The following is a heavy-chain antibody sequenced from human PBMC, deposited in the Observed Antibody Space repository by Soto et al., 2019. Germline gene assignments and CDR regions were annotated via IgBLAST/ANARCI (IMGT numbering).Heavy chain of an antibody. CDR1: GGSFSGYY. D-gene: IGHD2-15*01. CDR3: YGSGGN. J-gene: IGHJ4*02. CDR2: INHSGST. V-gene: IGHV4-34*03. Sequence: SETLSLTCAVYGGSFSGYYWSWIRQPPGKGLEWIGEINHSGSTNYNPSLKSRVTISVDTSKNQFSLNLSSVTAADTAMYYCYGSGGNWGKGTLVTVSS.